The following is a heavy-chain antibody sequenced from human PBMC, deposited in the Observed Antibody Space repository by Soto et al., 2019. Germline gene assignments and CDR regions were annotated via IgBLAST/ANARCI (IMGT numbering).Heavy chain of an antibody. CDR3: ARRLPNYYDSSGYPNWFDP. CDR2: IIPIFGTA. J-gene: IGHJ5*02. CDR1: GGTFSSYA. V-gene: IGHV1-69*13. D-gene: IGHD3-22*01. Sequence: SVKVSCKASGGTFSSYAISWERQAPGQGLEWMGGIIPIFGTANYAQKFQGRVTITADESTSTAYMELSSLRSEDTAVYYCARRLPNYYDSSGYPNWFDPWGQGTLVTVSS.